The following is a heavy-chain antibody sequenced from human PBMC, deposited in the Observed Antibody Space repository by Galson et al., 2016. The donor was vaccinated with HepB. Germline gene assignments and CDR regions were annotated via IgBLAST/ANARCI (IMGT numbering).Heavy chain of an antibody. Sequence: SLRLSCAASGFTVSSNYMSWVRQAPGKGLEWVSIIYSGGNTYYADSVEGRFTISRDNSRNTVYLQMNTLRAEDTAFHYCARAPYYSGSGMGFFDLWGRGTLVTVSS. CDR1: GFTVSSNY. D-gene: IGHD3-10*01. J-gene: IGHJ2*01. V-gene: IGHV3-53*01. CDR2: IYSGGNT. CDR3: ARAPYYSGSGMGFFDL.